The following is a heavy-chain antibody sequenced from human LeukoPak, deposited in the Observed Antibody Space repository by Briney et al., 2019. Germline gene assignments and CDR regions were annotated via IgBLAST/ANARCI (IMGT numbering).Heavy chain of an antibody. J-gene: IGHJ4*02. CDR3: AKTRPLDSSSWSHGDY. V-gene: IGHV3-33*06. Sequence: GGSLRLSCAASGFTFSSYGVHWVRQAPGKGLEWVAVIWYDGSLKYYADSVKGRFIISRDNSKNTLYLQMNSLRAEDTAVYYCAKTRPLDSSSWSHGDYWGQGTLVTVSS. D-gene: IGHD6-13*01. CDR2: IWYDGSLK. CDR1: GFTFSSYG.